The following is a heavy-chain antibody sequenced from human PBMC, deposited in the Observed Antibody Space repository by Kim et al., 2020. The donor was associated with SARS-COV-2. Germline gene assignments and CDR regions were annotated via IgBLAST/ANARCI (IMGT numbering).Heavy chain of an antibody. V-gene: IGHV3-23*01. Sequence: SVRGRFTISRDNPKNTVCLQMNSLRAEDTAVYYCAKGSYSGSGTSFGERFWGQGTLVTVSS. CDR3: AKGSYSGSGTSFGERF. J-gene: IGHJ4*02. D-gene: IGHD3-10*01.